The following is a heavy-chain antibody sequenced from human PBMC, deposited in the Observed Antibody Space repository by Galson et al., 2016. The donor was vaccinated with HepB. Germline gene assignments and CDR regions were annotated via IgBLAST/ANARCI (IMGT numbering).Heavy chain of an antibody. CDR1: GFSVTTTGVG. Sequence: PALVKPTQTLTLTCAFSGFSVTTTGVGVGWVRQPPGKALEWLALIYWDDNERYNPSLKSRLTLTKDASKNQVVLTMTNMDPVDSATYYYAHRGSGWYRFDYWGQGILVTVSS. J-gene: IGHJ4*02. CDR3: AHRGSGWYRFDY. V-gene: IGHV2-5*02. D-gene: IGHD6-19*01. CDR2: IYWDDNE.